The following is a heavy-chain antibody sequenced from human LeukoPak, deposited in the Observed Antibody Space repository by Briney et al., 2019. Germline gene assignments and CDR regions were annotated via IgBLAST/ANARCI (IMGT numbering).Heavy chain of an antibody. CDR2: ISGSGGST. D-gene: IGHD3-10*01. CDR3: AKGHYDSGSYLHFDY. V-gene: IGHV3-23*01. J-gene: IGHJ4*02. CDR1: GFTFSTYS. Sequence: GGSLRLSCAASGFTFSTYSMSWVRQAPGKGLEWVSAISGSGGSTYYADSVKGRFIISRDNSKNTLYLQMNSLRAEDTAVYYCAKGHYDSGSYLHFDYWGQGTLVTVSS.